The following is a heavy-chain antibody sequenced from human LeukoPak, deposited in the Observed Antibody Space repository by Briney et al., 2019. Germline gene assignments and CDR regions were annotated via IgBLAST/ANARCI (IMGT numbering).Heavy chain of an antibody. Sequence: PSETLSLTCAVSGYSTSTAYYWGWIRQPPGKGLEWIGSIYHSGSTYYNPSLKSRVTISVDMSKNQFSLKLRSVTAPDTAVFYCAKQGSEYSNSAYFDYWGQGTLVTASS. J-gene: IGHJ4*02. CDR3: AKQGSEYSNSAYFDY. CDR1: GYSTSTAYY. CDR2: IYHSGST. D-gene: IGHD6-6*01. V-gene: IGHV4-38-2*01.